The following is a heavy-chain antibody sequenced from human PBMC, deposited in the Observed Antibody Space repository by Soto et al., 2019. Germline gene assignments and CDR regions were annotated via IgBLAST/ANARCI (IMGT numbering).Heavy chain of an antibody. CDR3: ARWTNCGGDCYWLDY. V-gene: IGHV6-1*01. Sequence: PSQTLSLTCAISGDSVSSNSVAWNWIRQSPSRGLEWLGRTYYRSKWYNDYAVSVKSRITINPDTSKNQFSLKVSSVTAADTAVYYCARWTNCGGDCYWLDYWGQGTLVTVSS. CDR1: GDSVSSNSVA. CDR2: TYYRSKWYN. D-gene: IGHD2-21*02. J-gene: IGHJ4*02.